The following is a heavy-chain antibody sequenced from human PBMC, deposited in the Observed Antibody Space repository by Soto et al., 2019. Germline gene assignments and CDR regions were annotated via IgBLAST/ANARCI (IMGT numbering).Heavy chain of an antibody. J-gene: IGHJ6*02. CDR1: RYTFTSYW. CDR3: ARHGIVTGINDYGMDV. V-gene: IGHV5-51*01. Sequence: GESLKISCKGSRYTFTSYWIGWVRQMPGKGLEWMGIIYPGDSDTRYSPSFQGQVTISADKSISTAYLQWSSLKASDTAMYYCARHGIVTGINDYGMDVWGQGTTVTVYS. CDR2: IYPGDSDT. D-gene: IGHD3-9*01.